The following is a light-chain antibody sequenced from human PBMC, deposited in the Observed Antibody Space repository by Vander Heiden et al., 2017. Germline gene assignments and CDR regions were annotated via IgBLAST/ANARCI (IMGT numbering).Light chain of an antibody. Sequence: EIVLTQSPATLSSSPGERATLSCRASQSVSSYLTWYQQKPGKAPKLLIYDASNRATGIPARFSGSGSGTDFTLTISSLEPEDFAVYYCQQRSNWPPTFGQGTKLEIK. CDR3: QQRSNWPPT. CDR1: QSVSSY. J-gene: IGKJ2*01. CDR2: DAS. V-gene: IGKV3-11*01.